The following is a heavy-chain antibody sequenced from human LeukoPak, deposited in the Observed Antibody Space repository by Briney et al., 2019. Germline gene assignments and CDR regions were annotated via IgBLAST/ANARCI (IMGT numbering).Heavy chain of an antibody. CDR3: ARHSPVAANLYYYYYDMDV. Sequence: AGESLKISCKGSGYSFTSYWISWVRQMPGKGLEWMGRIDPSDSYTNYSPSFQGHVTISADKSISTAYLQWSSLKASDTAMYYCARHSPVAANLYYYYYDMDVWGQGTTVTVSS. J-gene: IGHJ6*02. CDR2: IDPSDSYT. D-gene: IGHD6-19*01. CDR1: GYSFTSYW. V-gene: IGHV5-10-1*01.